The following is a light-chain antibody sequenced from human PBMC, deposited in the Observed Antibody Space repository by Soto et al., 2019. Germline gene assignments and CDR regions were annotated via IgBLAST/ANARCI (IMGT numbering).Light chain of an antibody. Sequence: QSVLTQPPSASGTLGQRVTISCSGSNSNIGTNAVNWYQQIPGTAPKLLIYNNNQRPSGVPDRFSGSKSGTSASLAISGLQSEDEADYPCATWDDTLRTCVFGGGTKFTVL. CDR1: NSNIGTNA. V-gene: IGLV1-44*01. CDR3: ATWDDTLRTCV. J-gene: IGLJ3*02. CDR2: NNN.